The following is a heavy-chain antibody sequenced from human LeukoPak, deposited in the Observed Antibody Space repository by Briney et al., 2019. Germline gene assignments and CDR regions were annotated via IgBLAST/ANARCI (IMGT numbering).Heavy chain of an antibody. J-gene: IGHJ4*02. CDR3: ARDGDVVPAALDY. V-gene: IGHV4-59*12. CDR2: IYYSGST. D-gene: IGHD2-2*01. Sequence: PSETLSLTCTVSGGSMRNYYWNWIRQPPGKGLEWIGYIYYSGSTTYNPSLKSRVTMSVDTSKNQFSLKLSSVTAADTAVYYCARDGDVVPAALDYWGQGTLVTVSS. CDR1: GGSMRNYY.